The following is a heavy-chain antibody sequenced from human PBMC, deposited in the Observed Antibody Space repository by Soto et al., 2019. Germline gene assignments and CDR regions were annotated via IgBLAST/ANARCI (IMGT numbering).Heavy chain of an antibody. V-gene: IGHV4-31*03. J-gene: IGHJ6*03. CDR3: ASAYDSEDYMDV. CDR1: GGSISSGGYY. CDR2: IYYSGST. Sequence: SETLSLTCTVSGGSISSGGYYWSWIRQHPGKGLEWIGYIYYSGSTYYNPSLKSRVTISVDTSKNQFSLKLSSVTAADTAVYYCASAYDSEDYMDVWGKGTTVTVSS. D-gene: IGHD5-12*01.